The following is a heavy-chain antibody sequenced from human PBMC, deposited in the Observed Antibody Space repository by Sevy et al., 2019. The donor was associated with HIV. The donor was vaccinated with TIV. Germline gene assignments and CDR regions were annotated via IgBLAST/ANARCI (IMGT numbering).Heavy chain of an antibody. CDR3: ARARYYYDSSGYPQAAFDI. V-gene: IGHV1-18*01. D-gene: IGHD3-22*01. Sequence: ASVKVSCKASGYTFTSYGISWVRQAPGQGLEWMGWISAYHGNTNYALKPQGRVTMTTDTSTSTAYMQLRSLRSDDTAVYYCARARYYYDSSGYPQAAFDIWGQGTMVTVSS. CDR1: GYTFTSYG. J-gene: IGHJ3*02. CDR2: ISAYHGNT.